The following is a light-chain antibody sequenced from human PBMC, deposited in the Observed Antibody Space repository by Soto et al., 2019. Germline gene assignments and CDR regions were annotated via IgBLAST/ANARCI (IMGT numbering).Light chain of an antibody. V-gene: IGKV2D-30*01. CDR2: ATY. Sequence: DVVMGQCALSRPGTLGERASISCRPSQCLVYSDGNTYLNWFQQRPGEVPKRLIFATYNLQSGVPPRFSGTASATELPLPSRGPQPEDFAISYCLHHNSYPTTLGQGTRLEIK. CDR3: LHHNSYPTT. CDR1: QCLVYSDGNTY. J-gene: IGKJ5*01.